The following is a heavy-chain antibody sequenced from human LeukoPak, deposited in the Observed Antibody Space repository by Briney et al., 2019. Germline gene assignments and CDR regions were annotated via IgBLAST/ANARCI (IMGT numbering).Heavy chain of an antibody. J-gene: IGHJ6*02. Sequence: SVKVSCKASGGTFSSYAISWVRQAPGQGLEWMGGIIPIFGTANYAQKFQGRVTITADESTSIAYMELSSLRSEDTAVYYCARGPKYSGYEIVGYYYYYGMDVWGQGTTVTVSS. CDR2: IIPIFGTA. CDR3: ARGPKYSGYEIVGYYYYYGMDV. D-gene: IGHD5-12*01. V-gene: IGHV1-69*13. CDR1: GGTFSSYA.